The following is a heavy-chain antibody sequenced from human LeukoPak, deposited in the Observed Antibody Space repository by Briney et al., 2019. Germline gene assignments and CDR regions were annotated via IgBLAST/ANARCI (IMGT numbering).Heavy chain of an antibody. J-gene: IGHJ5*02. CDR3: ARDRPGRYCSTTSCYNASPFDP. V-gene: IGHV3-30*02. CDR1: GFTFSSYG. Sequence: GGSLRLSCAASGFTFSSYGMHWVRQAPGKGLEWVAFIRYDGSNKYYADSVKGRFTISRDNSKNTLYLQMNSLRAEDTAVYYCARDRPGRYCSTTSCYNASPFDPWGQGTLVTVSS. D-gene: IGHD2-2*02. CDR2: IRYDGSNK.